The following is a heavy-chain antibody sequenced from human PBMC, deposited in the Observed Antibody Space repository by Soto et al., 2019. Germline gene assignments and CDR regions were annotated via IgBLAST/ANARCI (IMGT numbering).Heavy chain of an antibody. D-gene: IGHD3-10*01. J-gene: IGHJ4*02. CDR2: INHSGST. V-gene: IGHV4-34*01. CDR3: ARSRSLLWFGTSHGGYFDY. Sequence: SSETLSLTCAVYGGSFSGYYWSWIRQPPGKGLEWIGEINHSGSTNYNPSLKSRVTISVDTSKNQFSLKLSSVTAADTAVYYCARSRSLLWFGTSHGGYFDYWGQGTLVTVS. CDR1: GGSFSGYY.